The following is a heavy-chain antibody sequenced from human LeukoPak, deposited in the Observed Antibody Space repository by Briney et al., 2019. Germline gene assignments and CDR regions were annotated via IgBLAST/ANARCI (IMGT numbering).Heavy chain of an antibody. D-gene: IGHD3-10*01. CDR3: ARGMVRGVNLYGMAV. J-gene: IGHJ6*02. CDR2: INPNSGGT. V-gene: IGHV1-2*02. CDR1: GYTFTGYY. Sequence: ASVKVSCKASGYTFTGYYMHWVRQAPGQGLEWVGWINPNSGGTNYAQKFQGRVTMTTDTPTHTAYMQLRSLRSDDPAVYYCARGMVRGVNLYGMAVWGRGTTVAVSS.